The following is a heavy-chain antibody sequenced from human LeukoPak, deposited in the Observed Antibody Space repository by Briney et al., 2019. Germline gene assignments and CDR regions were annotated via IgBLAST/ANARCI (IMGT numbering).Heavy chain of an antibody. CDR1: GGTFSSYA. CDR3: ARSVVAGSGNFDY. CDR2: INPNSGGT. Sequence: GASVKVSCKASGGTFSSYAISWVRQAPGQGLEWMGWINPNSGGTKTAQTFQGRVTMTRDTSISTAYMELSRLRSDDTAVYFCARSVVAGSGNFDYWGQGTLVTVSS. D-gene: IGHD6-19*01. V-gene: IGHV1-2*02. J-gene: IGHJ4*02.